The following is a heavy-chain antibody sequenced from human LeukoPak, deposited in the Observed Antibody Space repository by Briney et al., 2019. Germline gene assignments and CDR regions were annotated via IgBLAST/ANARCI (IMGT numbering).Heavy chain of an antibody. CDR3: ASLTGTDY. D-gene: IGHD3-9*01. CDR2: ISYDGSNK. Sequence: GGSLRLSCAASGFTFSSYAMHWVRQAPGKGLEWVAVISYDGSNKYYADSVKGRFTISRDNSKNTLYLQMNSLRAEDTAVYYCASLTGTDYWGQGTLVTVSS. V-gene: IGHV3-30-3*01. CDR1: GFTFSSYA. J-gene: IGHJ4*02.